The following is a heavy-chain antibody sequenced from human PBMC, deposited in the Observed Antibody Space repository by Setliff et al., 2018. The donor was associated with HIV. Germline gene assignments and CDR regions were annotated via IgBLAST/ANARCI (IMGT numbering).Heavy chain of an antibody. Sequence: SETLSLTCTVYGGSFSDYYWSWIRQPPGKGLEWIGEINHSGTTIYSPSLKSRFTMSVDTSKNQFSLKLSSVTAADTAVYYCARGTRIYYGSGKLYYYGMDVWGQGTTVTVS. D-gene: IGHD3-10*01. CDR3: ARGTRIYYGSGKLYYYGMDV. CDR1: GGSFSDYY. V-gene: IGHV4-34*01. J-gene: IGHJ6*02. CDR2: INHSGTT.